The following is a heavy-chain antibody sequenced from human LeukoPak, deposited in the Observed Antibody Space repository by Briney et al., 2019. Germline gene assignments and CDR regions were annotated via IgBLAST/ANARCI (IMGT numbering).Heavy chain of an antibody. CDR2: ISSNGKNA. CDR1: RFNLRAAA. D-gene: IGHD3-16*02. Sequence: PGGSLRLSRVVSRFNLRAAAMTWVRQAPGRGLEWVALISSNGKNAYYGDSVKGRFTISRDNSDNTLCLHMNSLRVEDTAIYYCAKDIELSTWGLGTMVTVSS. V-gene: IGHV3-23*01. CDR3: AKDIELST. J-gene: IGHJ3*01.